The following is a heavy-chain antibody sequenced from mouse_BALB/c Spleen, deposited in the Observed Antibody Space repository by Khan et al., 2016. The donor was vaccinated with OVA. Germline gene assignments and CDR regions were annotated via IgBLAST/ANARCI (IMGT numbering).Heavy chain of an antibody. D-gene: IGHD2-2*01. Sequence: QVQLKQSGAELVKPGASVRLSCKASGYTFTSYYLYWVKQRPGQGLEWIGDINPSNGDTNFNEKFKSKATLTVDKSSSTAYIHLNSLTSEDSAVYYCTRSGYGSFAYWGQGTLVTGSA. CDR2: INPSNGDT. J-gene: IGHJ3*01. CDR1: GYTFTSYY. V-gene: IGHV1-53*01. CDR3: TRSGYGSFAY.